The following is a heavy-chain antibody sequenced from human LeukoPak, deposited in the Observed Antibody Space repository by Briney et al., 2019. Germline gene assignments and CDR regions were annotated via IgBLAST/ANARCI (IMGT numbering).Heavy chain of an antibody. D-gene: IGHD1-1*01. Sequence: GGSLRLSCAASGFAFSAYWMHWVRQVSGKGLVWVSRINNDGTATFFADSVKGRFTISRDNAKNTLYLQMDSLRAEDTAMYYCAREILEPGKTHEYWGQGTLVTVSS. CDR1: GFAFSAYW. V-gene: IGHV3-74*01. CDR3: AREILEPGKTHEY. J-gene: IGHJ4*02. CDR2: INNDGTAT.